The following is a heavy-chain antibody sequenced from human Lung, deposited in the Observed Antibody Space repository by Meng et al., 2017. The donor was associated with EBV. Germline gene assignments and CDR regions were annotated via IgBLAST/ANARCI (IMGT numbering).Heavy chain of an antibody. Sequence: VQLVPSGAEARRPGSSGKVSCTASGGTLNIFSITWVRQALGQGREWMGDIIPIFGTANYGQKFQGRVTITADKSTSTAYMELRGLRSADTAVYYCARRKGASLGGGLDLWGQGTLVTVSS. CDR2: IIPIFGTA. J-gene: IGHJ5*02. D-gene: IGHD1-26*01. V-gene: IGHV1-69*06. CDR1: GGTLNIFS. CDR3: ARRKGASLGGGLDL.